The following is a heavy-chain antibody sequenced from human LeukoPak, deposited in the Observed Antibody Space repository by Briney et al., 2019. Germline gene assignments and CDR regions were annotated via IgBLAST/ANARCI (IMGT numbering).Heavy chain of an antibody. D-gene: IGHD3-22*01. CDR1: GFTFSSYS. CDR2: ISGSGGST. J-gene: IGHJ4*02. CDR3: AKLSRLYYDSSGYYFDY. Sequence: GGSLRLSCAASGFTFSSYSMNWVRQAPGKGLEWVSAISGSGGSTYYADSVKGRFTISRDNSKNTLYLQMNSLRAEDTAVYYCAKLSRLYYDSSGYYFDYWGQGTLVTVSS. V-gene: IGHV3-23*01.